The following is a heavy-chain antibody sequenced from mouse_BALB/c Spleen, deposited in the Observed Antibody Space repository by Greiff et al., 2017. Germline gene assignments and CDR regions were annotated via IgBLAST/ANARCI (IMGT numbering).Heavy chain of an antibody. CDR1: GFSLTSYG. CDR2: IWAGGST. Sequence: QVQLKESGPGLVAPSQSLSITCTVSGFSLTSYGVHWVRQPPGKGLEWLGVIWAGGSTNYNSALMSRLSISKDNSKSQVFLKMNSLQTDDTAMYYCARGFYYDYEDYAMDYWGQGTSVTVSS. D-gene: IGHD2-4*01. V-gene: IGHV2-9*02. J-gene: IGHJ4*01. CDR3: ARGFYYDYEDYAMDY.